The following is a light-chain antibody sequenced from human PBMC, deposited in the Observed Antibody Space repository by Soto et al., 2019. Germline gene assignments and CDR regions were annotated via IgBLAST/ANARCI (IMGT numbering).Light chain of an antibody. CDR3: NSYAGSNNLI. J-gene: IGLJ2*01. CDR2: EVS. CDR1: SSDVGGYNY. Sequence: QSVLTQPPSASGSPGQSVTISCTGNSSDVGGYNYVSWYQQHPGKAPKLMIYEVSKRPSGVPDRFSGSKSDNTASLTVSGLQAEDEADYYCNSYAGSNNLIFGGGTKLTVL. V-gene: IGLV2-8*01.